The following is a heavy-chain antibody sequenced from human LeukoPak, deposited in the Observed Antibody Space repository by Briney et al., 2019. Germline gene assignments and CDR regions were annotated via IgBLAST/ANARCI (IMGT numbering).Heavy chain of an antibody. V-gene: IGHV4-59*01. CDR2: IYYSGST. D-gene: IGHD3-22*01. Sequence: SETLSLTCTVSGGSISSYYWSWIRQPPGKGLEWIGYIYYSGSTNYNPSLKSRVTISVDRSKNQFSLKLSSVTAADTAVYYCARAYYDSSGYYYQFDYWGQGTLVTVSS. CDR3: ARAYYDSSGYYYQFDY. J-gene: IGHJ4*02. CDR1: GGSISSYY.